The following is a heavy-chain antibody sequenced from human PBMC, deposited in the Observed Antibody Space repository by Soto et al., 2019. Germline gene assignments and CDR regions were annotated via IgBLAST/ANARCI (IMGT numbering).Heavy chain of an antibody. CDR1: GFTFSSYA. V-gene: IGHV3-30-3*01. J-gene: IGHJ4*02. Sequence: PGGSLRLSCAASGFTFSSYAMHWVRQAPGKGLEWVAVISYDGSNKYYADSVKGRFTISRDNSKNTLYLQMNSLRAEDTAVYYCARDRSGESTRKFDYWGQGTLVTVSS. D-gene: IGHD3-3*01. CDR3: ARDRSGESTRKFDY. CDR2: ISYDGSNK.